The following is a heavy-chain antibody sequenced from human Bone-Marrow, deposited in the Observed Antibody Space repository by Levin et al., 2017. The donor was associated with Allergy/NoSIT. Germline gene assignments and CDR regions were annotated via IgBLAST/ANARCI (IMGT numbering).Heavy chain of an antibody. CDR1: GFTFSNAW. V-gene: IGHV3-15*07. CDR2: IKSKTDGGTT. Sequence: KPGGSLRLSCAASGFTFSNAWMNWVRQAPGKGLEWVGRIKSKTDGGTTDYAAPVKGRFTISRDDSKNTLYLQMNSLKTEDTAVYYCTTDATHYDFWSGPWGREDNHDYWGQGTLVTVSS. CDR3: TTDATHYDFWSGPWGREDNHDY. D-gene: IGHD3-3*01. J-gene: IGHJ4*02.